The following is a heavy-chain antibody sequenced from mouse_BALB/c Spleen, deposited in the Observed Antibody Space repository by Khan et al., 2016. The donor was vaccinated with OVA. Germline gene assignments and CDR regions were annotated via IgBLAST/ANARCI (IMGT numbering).Heavy chain of an antibody. Sequence: ESGAELVRPGASVTLSCKASGYTFPDYELHWVKQTPVHGLEWIGVIDPKTGVTAYNQKFKGKATLTADKSSSTAYRELRSLTSEDSAVYYCTRATFAYGGQGTLVTVSA. CDR2: IDPKTGVT. V-gene: IGHV1-15*01. CDR3: TRATFAY. CDR1: GYTFPDYE. J-gene: IGHJ3*01.